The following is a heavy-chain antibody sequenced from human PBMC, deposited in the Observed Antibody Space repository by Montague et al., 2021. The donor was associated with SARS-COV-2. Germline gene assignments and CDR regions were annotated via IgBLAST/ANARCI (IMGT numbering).Heavy chain of an antibody. CDR3: AKEFGSACIHPTY. CDR2: IYYYGNT. V-gene: IGHV4-59*01. CDR1: GDSIKNYF. Sequence: SETLSLTCTVSGDSIKNYFWSWIRQPPGKGLEWIGYIYYYGNTHYNSSLKSRATISIDTSRNLFSLQLRSVTTADTAVYFCAKEFGSACIHPTYWGQGVLVTVSS. J-gene: IGHJ4*02. D-gene: IGHD3-10*01.